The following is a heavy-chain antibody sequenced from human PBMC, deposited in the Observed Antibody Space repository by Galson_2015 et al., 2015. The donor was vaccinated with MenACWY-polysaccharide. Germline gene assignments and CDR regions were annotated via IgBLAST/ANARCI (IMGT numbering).Heavy chain of an antibody. J-gene: IGHJ5*02. CDR1: GFAFSSYS. CDR2: ISGSSSDI. D-gene: IGHD4-11*01. CDR3: VTYRACFGA. Sequence: SLRLSCAASGFAFSSYSMSWVRQAPGKGLEWVSFISGSSSDIYYADSVKGRFTISRDNPKNSLNLQINSPRVEDTAVYYCVTYRACFGAWGQGTLVTVSS. V-gene: IGHV3-21*01.